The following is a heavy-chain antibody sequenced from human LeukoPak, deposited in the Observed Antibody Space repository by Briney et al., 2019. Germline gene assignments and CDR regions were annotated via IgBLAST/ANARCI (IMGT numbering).Heavy chain of an antibody. CDR3: AREVLVGSGYYLFDL. V-gene: IGHV4-34*01. CDR1: GFTFSSYS. J-gene: IGHJ2*01. Sequence: PGGSLRLSCAASGFTFSSYSMNWVRQPPGKGLEWIGEINHSGSTNYNPSLKSRVAISVDTSKNQFSLKLSSVTAADTAVYYCAREVLVGSGYYLFDLWGRDTLVTVSS. CDR2: INHSGST. D-gene: IGHD3-22*01.